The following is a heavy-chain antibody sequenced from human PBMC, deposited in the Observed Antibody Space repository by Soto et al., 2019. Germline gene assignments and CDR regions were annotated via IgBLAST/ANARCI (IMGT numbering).Heavy chain of an antibody. CDR1: GYTFTGYY. CDR3: ARALEYSGSDAFDI. D-gene: IGHD6-6*01. V-gene: IGHV1-2*04. CDR2: INPNSGGT. Sequence: ASVKVSCKASGYTFTGYYMHWVRQAPGQGLEWMGWINPNSGGTNYAQKFQGWVTMTRDTSISTAYMELSRLRSDDTAVYYCARALEYSGSDAFDIWGQGTMLTVSS. J-gene: IGHJ3*02.